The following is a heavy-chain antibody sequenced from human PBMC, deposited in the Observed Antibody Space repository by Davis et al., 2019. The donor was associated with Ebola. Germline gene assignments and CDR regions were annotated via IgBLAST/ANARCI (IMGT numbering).Heavy chain of an antibody. D-gene: IGHD2-2*01. CDR1: GFTFSSYW. Sequence: GESLKISCAASGFTFSSYWMSWVRQAPGKGLEWVANIKQDGSEKYYVDSVKGRFTISRDNSKNTLYLQMNSLRAEDTAVYYCARDRCSSTSCYLLPDVWGQGTTVTVSS. CDR2: IKQDGSEK. J-gene: IGHJ6*02. V-gene: IGHV3-7*01. CDR3: ARDRCSSTSCYLLPDV.